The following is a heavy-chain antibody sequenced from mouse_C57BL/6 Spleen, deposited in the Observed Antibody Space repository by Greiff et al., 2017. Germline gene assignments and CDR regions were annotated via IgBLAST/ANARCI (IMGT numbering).Heavy chain of an antibody. J-gene: IGHJ2*01. D-gene: IGHD2-1*01. CDR3: ARRTYGNYAGY. CDR1: GYTFTDYN. CDR2: INPNNGGT. Sequence: VQLKQSGPELVKPGASVKMSCKASGYTFTDYNMHWVKQSHGKSLEWIGYINPNNGGTSSNQKFKGQATLTVNKSSSTAYMERRSLTSEDSAVYYCARRTYGNYAGYWGQGTTLTVSS. V-gene: IGHV1-22*01.